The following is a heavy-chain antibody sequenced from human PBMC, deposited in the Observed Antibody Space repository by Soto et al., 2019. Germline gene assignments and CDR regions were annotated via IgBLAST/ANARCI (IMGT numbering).Heavy chain of an antibody. CDR3: TRRNLVVCSTPICYAPFHY. CDR2: ITNSGSGT. CDR1: GLTFSNYA. D-gene: IGHD2-2*01. J-gene: IGHJ4*02. Sequence: EVQLLESGGGLVQPGGSLRLSCAASGLTFSNYAMNWVRQAPGKGLEWVSTITNSGSGTHYADSVKGRFTISRDNAKNAFFLHMGSLRAGDSGIYYCTRRNLVVCSTPICYAPFHYGGQGPRVTAPS. V-gene: IGHV3-23*05.